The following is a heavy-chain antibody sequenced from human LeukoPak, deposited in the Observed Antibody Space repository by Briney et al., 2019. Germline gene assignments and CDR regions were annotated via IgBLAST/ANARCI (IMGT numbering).Heavy chain of an antibody. CDR1: GFTFSSYA. J-gene: IGHJ4*02. V-gene: IGHV3-23*01. Sequence: GVSLRLSCAASGFTFSSYAMSWVRQAPGKGLEWVSSISGGGAVTYYADSVKGRFTISRDNSKNTVYLQMNSLRAEDTAVHYCAKEPRVATIEIFDYWGQGTLVTVSS. CDR2: ISGGGAVT. CDR3: AKEPRVATIEIFDY. D-gene: IGHD5-12*01.